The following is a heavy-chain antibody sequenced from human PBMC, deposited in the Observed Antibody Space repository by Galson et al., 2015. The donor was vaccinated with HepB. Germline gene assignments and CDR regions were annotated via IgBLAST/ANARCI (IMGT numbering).Heavy chain of an antibody. CDR1: GGTFSSYA. V-gene: IGHV1-2*02. CDR2: INPNSGGT. Sequence: SVKVSCKASGGTFSSYAISWVRQAPGQGLEWMGWINPNSGGTNYAQKFQGRVTMTRDTSISTAYMELSRLRSDDTAVYYCARRRMATIDYWGQGTLVTVSS. D-gene: IGHD5-24*01. J-gene: IGHJ4*02. CDR3: ARRRMATIDY.